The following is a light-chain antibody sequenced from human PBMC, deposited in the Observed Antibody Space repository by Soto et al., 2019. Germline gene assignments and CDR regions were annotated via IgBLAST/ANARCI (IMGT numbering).Light chain of an antibody. Sequence: EIVMTQSPGTLSVSPGARVSLSCRASQSVSSHLAWYQQKPGQAPRLLIYGASTRATGIPARFSGSGSGTEFTLTISSLQSEDFALYYCQQYKTWRTFGQGTKVEIK. CDR1: QSVSSH. J-gene: IGKJ1*01. V-gene: IGKV3-15*01. CDR3: QQYKTWRT. CDR2: GAS.